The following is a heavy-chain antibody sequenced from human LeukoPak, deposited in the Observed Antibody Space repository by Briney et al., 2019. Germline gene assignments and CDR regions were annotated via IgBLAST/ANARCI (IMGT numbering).Heavy chain of an antibody. J-gene: IGHJ4*02. V-gene: IGHV1-69*04. Sequence: SVKVSCKASGGTFSSYAISWVRQAPGQGLEWMGRIIPILGIANYAQKFQGRVTITADKSTSTAYTELSSLRSEDTAVYYCARVTDVDTAMAFDYWGQGTLVTVSS. CDR2: IIPILGIA. D-gene: IGHD5-18*01. CDR1: GGTFSSYA. CDR3: ARVTDVDTAMAFDY.